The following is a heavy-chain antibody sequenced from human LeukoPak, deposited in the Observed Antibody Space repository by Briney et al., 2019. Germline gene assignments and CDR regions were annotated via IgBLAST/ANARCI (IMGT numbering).Heavy chain of an antibody. J-gene: IGHJ4*02. Sequence: PGGSLRLSCAASGFTFRSFGMHWVRQAPGKGLEWVALISYDGSNKYYVDSVKGRFTISRDNSKNTLYLQMNSLRAEDTAVYYCAKSEGHTEPYWGQGTLVTVSS. CDR2: ISYDGSNK. CDR3: AKSEGHTEPY. D-gene: IGHD1-14*01. CDR1: GFTFRSFG. V-gene: IGHV3-30*18.